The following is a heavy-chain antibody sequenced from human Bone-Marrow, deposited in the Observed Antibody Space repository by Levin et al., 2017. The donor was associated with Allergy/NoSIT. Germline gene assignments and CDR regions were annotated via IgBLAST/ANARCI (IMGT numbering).Heavy chain of an antibody. D-gene: IGHD2-15*01. CDR2: INPNSGGT. J-gene: IGHJ4*02. V-gene: IGHV1-2*02. CDR1: GYTFTDYY. Sequence: PQASVKVSCKASGYTFTDYYMHWVRQAPGQGLEWMGWINPNSGGTTFAQNFQGRVTVTRDTSISTAYMELNRLRSDDTAVYYCARSEVVVVTATTHFDYWGQGTLVTVSS. CDR3: ARSEVVVVTATTHFDY.